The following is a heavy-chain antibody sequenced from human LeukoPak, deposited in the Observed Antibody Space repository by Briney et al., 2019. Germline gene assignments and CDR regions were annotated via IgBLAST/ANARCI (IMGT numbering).Heavy chain of an antibody. CDR2: IKQDGSEK. D-gene: IGHD3-3*01. V-gene: IGHV3-7*01. J-gene: IGHJ6*03. CDR3: ARDLDRTGFLEWLSYYYYYYMDV. Sequence: GGSLRLSCAASGFTFSSYWMSWVPQAPGKGLEWVANIKQDGSEKYYGDSVKGRFTISRDNAKNSLYLQMNSLRAEDTAVYYCARDLDRTGFLEWLSYYYYYYMDVWGKGTTVTVSS. CDR1: GFTFSSYW.